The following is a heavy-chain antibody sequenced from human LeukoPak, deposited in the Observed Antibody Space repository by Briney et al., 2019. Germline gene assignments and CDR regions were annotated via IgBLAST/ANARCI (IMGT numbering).Heavy chain of an antibody. CDR3: AKGSYGSGRYYYFDY. CDR2: ISYDGSSK. Sequence: GGSLRLSCAASGFIFSSYGMHWVRQAPGKGLEWVAVISYDGSSKYYADSVKGRFTISRDNSKNTLYLQMNSLRAEDTAVYYCAKGSYGSGRYYYFDYWGQGTLVTVSS. D-gene: IGHD3-10*01. J-gene: IGHJ4*02. CDR1: GFIFSSYG. V-gene: IGHV3-30*18.